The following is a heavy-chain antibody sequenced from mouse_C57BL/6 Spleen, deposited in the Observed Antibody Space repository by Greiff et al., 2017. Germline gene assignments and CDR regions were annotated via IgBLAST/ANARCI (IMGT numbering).Heavy chain of an antibody. CDR2: INPSSGYT. J-gene: IGHJ2*01. V-gene: IGHV1-7*01. D-gene: IGHD4-1*01. Sequence: QVQLQQSGAELANPGASVKLSCKASGYTFTSYWMHWVKQRPGQGLEWIGYINPSSGYTKYNQKFKDKATLTADKSSSTAYMQLSSLTYEDSAVYYCARSKANWDLSFDYWGQGTTLTVSS. CDR3: ARSKANWDLSFDY. CDR1: GYTFTSYW.